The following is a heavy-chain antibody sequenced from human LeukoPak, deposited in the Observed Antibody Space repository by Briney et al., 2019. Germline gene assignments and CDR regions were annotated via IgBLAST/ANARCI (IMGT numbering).Heavy chain of an antibody. V-gene: IGHV1-46*01. CDR2: INPSGGST. D-gene: IGHD6-13*01. Sequence: ASVKVSCKASGHTFSNYYLHWVRQAPGQGLEWMGIINPSGGSTNYAQKFQGRVTMTRDTSISTAYMERSRLRSDDTAVYYCARDLFSSWYPGAHYWFDPWGQGTLVTVSS. CDR1: GHTFSNYY. CDR3: ARDLFSSWYPGAHYWFDP. J-gene: IGHJ5*02.